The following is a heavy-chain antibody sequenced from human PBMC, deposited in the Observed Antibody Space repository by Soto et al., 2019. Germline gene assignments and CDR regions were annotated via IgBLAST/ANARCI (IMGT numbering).Heavy chain of an antibody. CDR1: GFTFDDYA. V-gene: IGHV3-9*01. Sequence: PGGSLRLSCAASGFTFDDYAMHWVRQAPGKGLEWVSGISWNSGSIGYADSVKGRFTISRDNAKNSLYLQMNSLRAEDTALYYCARVVVVPAAMRGGDYYYYYYMDVWGKGTTVTVSS. D-gene: IGHD2-2*01. J-gene: IGHJ6*03. CDR3: ARVVVVPAAMRGGDYYYYYYMDV. CDR2: ISWNSGSI.